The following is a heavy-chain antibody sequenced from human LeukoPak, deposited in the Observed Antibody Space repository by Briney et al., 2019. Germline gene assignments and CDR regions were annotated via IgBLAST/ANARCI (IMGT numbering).Heavy chain of an antibody. D-gene: IGHD6-19*01. CDR3: ARDCSGPYYFDY. Sequence: PSETLSLTCTVSGGSISSGGYYWTWIRQPPGKGLEWIGYMSQSGSTYYNPSLKSRVTISVDTSKSQFSLKLTSVTAADTAVYYCARDCSGPYYFDYWGQGTLVTVSS. J-gene: IGHJ4*01. CDR2: MSQSGST. V-gene: IGHV4-31*03. CDR1: GGSISSGGYY.